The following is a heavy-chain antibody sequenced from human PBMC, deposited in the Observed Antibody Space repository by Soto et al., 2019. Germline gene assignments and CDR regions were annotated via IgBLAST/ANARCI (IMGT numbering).Heavy chain of an antibody. CDR3: ARENTPEMTRGWFAP. J-gene: IGHJ5*02. D-gene: IGHD3-10*01. CDR2: VHAGGSF. CDR1: GVPITDSY. Sequence: QAQLQVSGPGVVKPAETLSLICDVSGVPITDSYWSWIRQSPGKGLEWIGRVHAGGSFNYNPSLRRRAALSVHTAKSQVSLRLTSVTAADTAVYFCARENTPEMTRGWFAPWGQGTLVTVSS. V-gene: IGHV4-4*07.